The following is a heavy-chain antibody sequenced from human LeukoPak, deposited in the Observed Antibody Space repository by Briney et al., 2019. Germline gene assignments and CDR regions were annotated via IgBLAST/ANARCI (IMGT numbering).Heavy chain of an antibody. Sequence: KPSETLSLTCTDSGGSISNYYWSWIRQPPGKGLEYIGFIYHSGSTNYNPSLKSRVTMSVDKSKNQCSLRLTSVTAADTAIYFCARSTQASSTSFDSWGQGTLVTVSS. V-gene: IGHV4-59*01. J-gene: IGHJ4*02. CDR2: IYHSGST. CDR1: GGSISNYY. CDR3: ARSTQASSTSFDS. D-gene: IGHD6-6*01.